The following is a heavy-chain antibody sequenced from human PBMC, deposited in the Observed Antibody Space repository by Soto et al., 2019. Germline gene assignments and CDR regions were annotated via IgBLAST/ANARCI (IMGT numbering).Heavy chain of an antibody. CDR3: ARGTPSQAFDI. CDR1: GGTFSTYN. D-gene: IGHD3-10*01. Sequence: QVQLVQSGAEVKETGSSVKVSCKASGGTFSTYNINWVRQAPGQGLEWMGRIIPMIGIENYAQKFQGRVTXTXXKATSTAYMELSSLRSEDTAVYYCARGTPSQAFDIWGQGTMVTVSS. CDR2: IIPMIGIE. V-gene: IGHV1-69*02. J-gene: IGHJ3*02.